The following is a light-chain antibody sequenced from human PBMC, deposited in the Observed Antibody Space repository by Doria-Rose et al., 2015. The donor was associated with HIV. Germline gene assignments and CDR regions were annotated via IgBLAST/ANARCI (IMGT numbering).Light chain of an antibody. V-gene: IGKV3-20*01. CDR1: QSFSSTY. CDR3: HQYGTSWT. Sequence: DIVMTQSSGTLSLSPGERATLSCRASQSFSSTYLAWYQQKPGQAPSLLIYDGSTRATGIPDRFSASGSGTDFTFTINRLEPEDFALYYCHQYGTSWTFGQGTKVEI. J-gene: IGKJ1*01. CDR2: DGS.